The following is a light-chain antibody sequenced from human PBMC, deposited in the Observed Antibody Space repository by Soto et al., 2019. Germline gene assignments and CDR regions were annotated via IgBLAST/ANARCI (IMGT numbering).Light chain of an antibody. CDR1: SSDVGRYDF. J-gene: IGLJ2*01. CDR2: DVS. V-gene: IGLV2-11*01. CDR3: CSYVGNFNLV. Sequence: QSALTQPRSVSGSPGQSVTISCTGTSSDVGRYDFVSWYQQHPGKVPEVIIYDVSKRPSGVPDRFSGSKSGNTASLTISGLQADDEADYFCCSYVGNFNLVFGGGTQLTVL.